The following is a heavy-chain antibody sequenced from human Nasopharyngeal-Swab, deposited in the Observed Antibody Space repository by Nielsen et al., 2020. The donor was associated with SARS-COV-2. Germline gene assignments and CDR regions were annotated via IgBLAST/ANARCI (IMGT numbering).Heavy chain of an antibody. D-gene: IGHD6-19*01. J-gene: IGHJ4*02. Sequence: GGSLRLSCAASGFTFSNAWMSWVRQAPGKGLEWVGRIKSKTDGGTTDYAAPVKGRFTISRDDSKNTLYLQMNSLKTEDAAVYYCGKAVAGTVDYWGQGTLVTVSS. CDR1: GFTFSNAW. V-gene: IGHV3-15*01. CDR3: GKAVAGTVDY. CDR2: IKSKTDGGTT.